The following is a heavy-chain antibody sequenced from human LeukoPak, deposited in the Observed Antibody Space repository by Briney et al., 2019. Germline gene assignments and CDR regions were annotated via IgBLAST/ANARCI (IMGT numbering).Heavy chain of an antibody. Sequence: WASVKVSCKASGGTFSSYAISWVRQALGQGLEWLGGIIPIFGTANYAQKFQGRVTITTDESTSTAYMELSSLRSEDTAVYYCARTYSSSSFGYAFDIWGQGTMVTVSS. D-gene: IGHD6-6*01. CDR2: IIPIFGTA. V-gene: IGHV1-69*05. J-gene: IGHJ3*02. CDR3: ARTYSSSSFGYAFDI. CDR1: GGTFSSYA.